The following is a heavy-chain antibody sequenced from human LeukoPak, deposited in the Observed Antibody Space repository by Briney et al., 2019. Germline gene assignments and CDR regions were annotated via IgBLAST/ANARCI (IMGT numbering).Heavy chain of an antibody. J-gene: IGHJ4*02. CDR3: ARGNRGYSYGGPYDY. V-gene: IGHV4-34*01. Sequence: PSGTLSLTCAVYGGSFSGYYWSWIRQSPGKGLEWIGEINHSGSTNYNPSLKSRVTISVDTSKNQFSLKLSSVTAADTAVYYCARGNRGYSYGGPYDYWGQGTLVTVSS. CDR2: INHSGST. CDR1: GGSFSGYY. D-gene: IGHD5-18*01.